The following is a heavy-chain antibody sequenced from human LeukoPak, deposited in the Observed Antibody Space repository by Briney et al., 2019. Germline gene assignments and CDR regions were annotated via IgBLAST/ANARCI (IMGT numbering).Heavy chain of an antibody. Sequence: GGSLRLSCTASGFTFGDYAMSWVRQAPGKGLDWVGFIRSKAYGGTTEYAASVKGRFTISRDDSKSIAYLQMNSLKTEDTAVYYCTRYSSGWIAEYFQHWGQGTLVTVSS. D-gene: IGHD6-19*01. V-gene: IGHV3-49*04. CDR2: IRSKAYGGTT. CDR1: GFTFGDYA. J-gene: IGHJ1*01. CDR3: TRYSSGWIAEYFQH.